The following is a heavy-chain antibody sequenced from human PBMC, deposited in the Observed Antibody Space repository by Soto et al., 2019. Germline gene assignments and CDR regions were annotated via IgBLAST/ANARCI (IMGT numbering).Heavy chain of an antibody. CDR3: ARDGVLRFAPPNYGMDV. J-gene: IGHJ6*02. V-gene: IGHV1-8*01. CDR2: MNPNSGNT. Sequence: QVQLVQSGAEVKKPGASVKVSCKASGYTFTSYDINWVRQATGQGLEWMGWMNPNSGNTGYAQKFQGRVTMTRNTSISTAYMELSSLRSEATAVYYCARDGVLRFAPPNYGMDVWGQGTTVTVSS. CDR1: GYTFTSYD. D-gene: IGHD3-3*01.